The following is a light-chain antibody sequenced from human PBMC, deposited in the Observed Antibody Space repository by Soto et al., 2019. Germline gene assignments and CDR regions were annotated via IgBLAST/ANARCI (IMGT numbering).Light chain of an antibody. CDR2: DVS. Sequence: QSALTQPRSVSGSPGQSVTISCTGTSSDVVAYNYVSWYQQHPGKVPKLMIYDVSRRPSGVPDRFSGSKSGNTASLTISGLQADDEADYYCCSYAGSYTVVFGGGTKLTVL. V-gene: IGLV2-11*01. CDR1: SSDVVAYNY. CDR3: CSYAGSYTVV. J-gene: IGLJ3*02.